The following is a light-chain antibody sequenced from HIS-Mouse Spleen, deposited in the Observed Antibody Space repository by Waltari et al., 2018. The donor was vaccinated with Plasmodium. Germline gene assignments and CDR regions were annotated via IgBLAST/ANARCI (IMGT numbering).Light chain of an antibody. CDR1: SSDVGSYNL. J-gene: IGLJ2*01. CDR3: CAYAGSSTYVV. Sequence: QSALTQPASVSGSPGQSITISCPGTSSDVGSYNLVSWSQQHPGKAPTLMVYEGHKRPSCGFNRFSGSKSGNTASLTISGLQAEDEADDYCCAYAGSSTYVVFGGGTKLTVL. CDR2: EGH. V-gene: IGLV2-23*01.